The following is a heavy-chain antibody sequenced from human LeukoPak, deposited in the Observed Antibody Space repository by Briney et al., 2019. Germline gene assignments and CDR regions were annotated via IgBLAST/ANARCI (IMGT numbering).Heavy chain of an antibody. J-gene: IGHJ2*01. CDR1: GFTFSSYS. V-gene: IGHV3-21*01. CDR3: ARDRDRYYDSSPERYFDL. D-gene: IGHD3-22*01. CDR2: ISSSSSYI. Sequence: GGSLRLSCAASGFTFSSYSMNWVRQAPGKGLEWVSSISSSSSYIYYADSVKGRFTISRDNSKNTLYLQMNSLRAEDTAVYYCARDRDRYYDSSPERYFDLWGRGTLVTVSS.